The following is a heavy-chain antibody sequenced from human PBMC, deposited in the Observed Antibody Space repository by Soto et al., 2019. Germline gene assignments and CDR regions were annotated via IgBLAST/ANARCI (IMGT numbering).Heavy chain of an antibody. D-gene: IGHD6-13*01. CDR2: IYYSGST. CDR1: GGSISSYY. CDR3: ARVLHPGIAGSNDFFAY. J-gene: IGHJ4*02. V-gene: IGHV4-59*01. Sequence: SETLSLTCTVSGGSISSYYWSWIRQPPGKGLEWIGYIYYSGSTNYNPSLKSRVTISVDTSKNQFSLKLSSVTAADTAVYYCARVLHPGIAGSNDFFAYRSQGTLVTGSS.